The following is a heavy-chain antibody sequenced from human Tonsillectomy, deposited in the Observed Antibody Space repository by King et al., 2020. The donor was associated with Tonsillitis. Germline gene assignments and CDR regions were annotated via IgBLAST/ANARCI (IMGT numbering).Heavy chain of an antibody. CDR2: IIPIFGTA. CDR3: TREGRLYAFDI. Sequence: QLVQSGAEVKKPGSSVKVSCKASGGTFSSFVISWVRQAPGQGLEWMGGIIPIFGTANYVQNFQGRVTITADESTSTAYMELSSLRCEDTAVYYCTREGRLYAFDIWAKGQWSPSLQ. J-gene: IGHJ3*02. CDR1: GGTFSSFV. V-gene: IGHV1-69*01.